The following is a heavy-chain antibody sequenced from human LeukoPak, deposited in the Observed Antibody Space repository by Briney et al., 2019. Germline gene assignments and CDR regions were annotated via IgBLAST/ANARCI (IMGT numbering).Heavy chain of an antibody. CDR1: GYTFTGYY. CDR3: ARAPAWLHYYYGMDV. J-gene: IGHJ6*02. D-gene: IGHD5-12*01. V-gene: IGHV1-2*02. CDR2: INPNSGGT. Sequence: ASVKVSCKAPGYTFTGYYMHWVRQAPGQGLEWMGWINPNSGGTNYAQKFQGRVTMTRDTSISTAYMELSRLRSDDTAVYYCARAPAWLHYYYGMDVWGQGTTVTVSS.